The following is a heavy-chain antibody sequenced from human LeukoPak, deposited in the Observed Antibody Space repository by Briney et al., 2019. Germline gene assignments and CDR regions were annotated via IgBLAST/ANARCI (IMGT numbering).Heavy chain of an antibody. Sequence: PETLSLTCTVSGGSISSYYWSWIRQPPGKGLEWIGYIYYSGSTNYNPSLKSRVTISVDTSKNQFSLKLSSVTAADTAVYYCARQPMIVPRGAFDIWGQGTMVTVSS. CDR1: GGSISSYY. V-gene: IGHV4-59*08. CDR3: ARQPMIVPRGAFDI. J-gene: IGHJ3*02. D-gene: IGHD3-22*01. CDR2: IYYSGST.